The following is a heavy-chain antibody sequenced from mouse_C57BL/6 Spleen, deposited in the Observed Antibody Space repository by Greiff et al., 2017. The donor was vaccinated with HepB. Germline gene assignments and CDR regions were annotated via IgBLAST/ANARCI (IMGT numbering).Heavy chain of an antibody. CDR3: AGGLPCMDY. CDR2: ISYDGSN. V-gene: IGHV3-6*01. J-gene: IGHJ4*01. CDR1: GYSITSGYY. Sequence: ESGPGLVKPSQSLSLTCSVTGYSITSGYYWNWIRQFPGNKLEWMGYISYDGSNNYNPSLKNRISITRDTSKNQFFLKLNSVTTEDTATYYCAGGLPCMDYWGQGTSVTVSS. D-gene: IGHD5-5*01.